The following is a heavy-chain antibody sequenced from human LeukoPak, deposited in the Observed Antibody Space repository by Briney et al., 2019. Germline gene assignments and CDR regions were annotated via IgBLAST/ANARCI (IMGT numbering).Heavy chain of an antibody. CDR3: ARDQLMGATTCVDY. J-gene: IGHJ4*02. Sequence: GGSLRLSCAASGFTFSSNWMSWVRQAPGKGLEWVSSISGSSTYTYYADSVRGRFTISRDNAKNSLFLQMNSLRAEDTAVYYCARDQLMGATTCVDYWGQGTLVTVSS. D-gene: IGHD1-26*01. CDR2: ISGSSTYT. V-gene: IGHV3-21*01. CDR1: GFTFSSNW.